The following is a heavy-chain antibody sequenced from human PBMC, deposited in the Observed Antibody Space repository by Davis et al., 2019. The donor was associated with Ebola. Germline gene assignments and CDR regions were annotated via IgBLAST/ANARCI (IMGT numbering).Heavy chain of an antibody. CDR3: ARNNRTLLWFGEFDY. CDR2: IYSGGST. J-gene: IGHJ4*02. D-gene: IGHD3-10*01. V-gene: IGHV3-66*01. Sequence: GGSLRLSCAASGFTFSSYAMSWVRQAPGKGQEWVSVIYSGGSTYYADSVKGRFTISRDNSKNTLYLQMNSLRAEDTAVYYCARNNRTLLWFGEFDYWGQGTLVTVSS. CDR1: GFTFSSYA.